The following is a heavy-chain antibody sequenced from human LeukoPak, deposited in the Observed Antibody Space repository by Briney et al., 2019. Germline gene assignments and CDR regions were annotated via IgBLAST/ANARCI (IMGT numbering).Heavy chain of an antibody. J-gene: IGHJ4*02. CDR3: VRADWGSGDY. Sequence: PGGSLRLSCAPSGFTFSNYWMSWVRQAPGKGLEWVANINQGGSDKYYVDSVEGRFTISRDNAKRSLYLQMDSLRADDTAVYYCVRADWGSGDYWGQGTLVTVSS. CDR2: INQGGSDK. V-gene: IGHV3-7*04. D-gene: IGHD7-27*01. CDR1: GFTFSNYW.